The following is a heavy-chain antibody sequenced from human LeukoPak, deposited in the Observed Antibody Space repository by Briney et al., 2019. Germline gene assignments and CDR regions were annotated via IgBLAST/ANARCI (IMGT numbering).Heavy chain of an antibody. J-gene: IGHJ4*02. CDR2: IRYDGSNK. V-gene: IGHV3-30*02. D-gene: IGHD6-13*01. CDR3: AKPAGYSSSWYPNFDY. Sequence: PGGSLRLSCAASGFTFSSYGMHWVRQAPGKGLEWVAFIRYDGSNKYYADSVKGRFTISGDNSKNTLYLQMNSLRAEDTAVYYCAKPAGYSSSWYPNFDYWGQGTLVTVSS. CDR1: GFTFSSYG.